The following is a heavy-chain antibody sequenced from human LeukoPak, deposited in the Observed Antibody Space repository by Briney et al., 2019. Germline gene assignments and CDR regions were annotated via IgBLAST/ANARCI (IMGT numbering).Heavy chain of an antibody. Sequence: KTSETLSLTCTVSGGSISSSSYYWGWIRQPPGKGLEWIGSIYYSGSTYYNPSLKSRVTISVDTSKNQFSLKLSSVTAADTAVYYCARGITFGGVIVSFDYWGQGTLVTVSS. V-gene: IGHV4-39*07. CDR2: IYYSGST. CDR3: ARGITFGGVIVSFDY. J-gene: IGHJ4*02. CDR1: GGSISSSSYY. D-gene: IGHD3-16*02.